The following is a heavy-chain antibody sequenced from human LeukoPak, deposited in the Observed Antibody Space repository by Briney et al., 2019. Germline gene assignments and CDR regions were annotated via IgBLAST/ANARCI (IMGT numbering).Heavy chain of an antibody. CDR1: GGTFSSYA. CDR3: ARSWGIVAAGNWFDP. V-gene: IGHV1-69*05. Sequence: SVKVSCKASGGTFSSYAISWVRQAPGQGLEWMGGIIPIFGTANYAQKFQGRVTITTDESTSTAYMELSSLRSEDTAVYYCARSWGIVAAGNWFDPWGQGTLVTVSS. D-gene: IGHD6-13*01. CDR2: IIPIFGTA. J-gene: IGHJ5*02.